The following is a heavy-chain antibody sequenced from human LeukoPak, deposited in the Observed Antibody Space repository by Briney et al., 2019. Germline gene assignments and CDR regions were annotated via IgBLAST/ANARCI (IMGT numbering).Heavy chain of an antibody. D-gene: IGHD3-10*01. CDR3: ATDHFGSSSGTLYYFDY. Sequence: ASVKDSCKASGYTFTSYYMHWVRQAPGQGLEGMGIINPSGGSTSYAQKFQGRVTMTRDTSTSTVYMELSSLRSEDTAVYYCATDHFGSSSGTLYYFDYWGQGTLVTVSS. V-gene: IGHV1-46*01. CDR2: INPSGGST. J-gene: IGHJ4*02. CDR1: GYTFTSYY.